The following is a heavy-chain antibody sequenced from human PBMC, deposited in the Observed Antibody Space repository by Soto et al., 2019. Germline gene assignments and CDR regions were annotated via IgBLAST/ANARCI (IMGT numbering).Heavy chain of an antibody. Sequence: GESLKISCKASGYKFTTYWIAWVRQMPGKGLEWMGIIYPGGSNPKYSPSFQGQVTISVDQSITTAYLQWSRLKASDTAVYYCAAYNGIYVDYWGQGTLVTVSS. CDR1: GYKFTTYW. J-gene: IGHJ4*02. CDR3: AAYNGIYVDY. D-gene: IGHD1-26*01. CDR2: IYPGGSNP. V-gene: IGHV5-51*01.